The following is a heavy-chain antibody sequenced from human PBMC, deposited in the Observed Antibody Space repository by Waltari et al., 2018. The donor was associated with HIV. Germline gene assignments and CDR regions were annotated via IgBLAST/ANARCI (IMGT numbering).Heavy chain of an antibody. CDR3: ARVDRAGTTSGWDVFDI. CDR2: MYSGGTT. CDR1: GFPGSSPP. V-gene: IGHV3-66*01. J-gene: IGHJ3*02. Sequence: EVQLVESGGGLVRRGGSLRLSCAASGFPGSSPPLGRVRQTPGKGLEYVSVMYSGGTTHYADSVNGRFTISRDSSKSALYLQMNTLRAEDTALYYCARVDRAGTTSGWDVFDIWGQGTMVTVSS. D-gene: IGHD1-1*01.